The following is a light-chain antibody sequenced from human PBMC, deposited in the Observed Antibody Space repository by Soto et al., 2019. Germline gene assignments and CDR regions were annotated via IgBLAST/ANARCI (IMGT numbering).Light chain of an antibody. Sequence: DIPMTESPSTLAASVGDIVTITCRASQNINNWLAWYQQKPGKAPNLLIKEASTLESGVSSRFSGSGCGTEFTLPISSLQPDDVATYFCQQYKTYSGTFGQGTKVDIK. J-gene: IGKJ1*01. CDR1: QNINNW. V-gene: IGKV1-5*01. CDR3: QQYKTYSGT. CDR2: EAS.